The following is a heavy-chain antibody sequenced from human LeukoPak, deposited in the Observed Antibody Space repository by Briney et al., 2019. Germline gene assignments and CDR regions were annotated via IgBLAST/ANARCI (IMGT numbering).Heavy chain of an antibody. CDR1: GGSISSYY. J-gene: IGHJ4*02. CDR3: ARDRGYGDYLNYFDY. D-gene: IGHD4-17*01. Sequence: SETLSLTCTVSGGSISSYYWSWIRQPPGKGLEWIGYIYYSGSTNSNPSLKSRVTISVDTSKNQFSLNLSSVTAADTAVYYCARDRGYGDYLNYFDYWGQGTLVSVSS. V-gene: IGHV4-59*01. CDR2: IYYSGST.